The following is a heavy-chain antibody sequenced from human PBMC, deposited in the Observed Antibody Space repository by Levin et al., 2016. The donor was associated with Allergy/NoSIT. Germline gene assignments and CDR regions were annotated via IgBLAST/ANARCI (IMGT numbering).Heavy chain of an antibody. CDR2: IKQDGSEK. CDR1: GFTFSSYS. CDR3: ARDRWGRYGGKYDAFDI. D-gene: IGHD4-23*01. J-gene: IGHJ3*02. Sequence: LSLTCAASGFTFSSYSMSWVRQAPGKGLEWVANIKQDGSEKYYVDSVKGRFTISRDNAKNSLYLQMNSLRAEDTAVYYCARDRWGRYGGKYDAFDIWGQGTMVTVSS. V-gene: IGHV3-7*01.